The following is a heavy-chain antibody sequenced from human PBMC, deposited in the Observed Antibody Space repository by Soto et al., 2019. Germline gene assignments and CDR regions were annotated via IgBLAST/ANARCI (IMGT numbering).Heavy chain of an antibody. CDR3: ARVNYYDSSGLYDAFDV. Sequence: QVQLQESGPGLVKPSQTLSLTCTVSGGSISGGGYYWSWVRQHPGKGLEWIGYIYYRGSTYYNPSLKSRVTISVDTSTNQFSLKLTSVTAADTAVYYCARVNYYDSSGLYDAFDVWGQGTMVTVSS. V-gene: IGHV4-31*03. CDR1: GGSISGGGYY. D-gene: IGHD3-22*01. CDR2: IYYRGST. J-gene: IGHJ3*01.